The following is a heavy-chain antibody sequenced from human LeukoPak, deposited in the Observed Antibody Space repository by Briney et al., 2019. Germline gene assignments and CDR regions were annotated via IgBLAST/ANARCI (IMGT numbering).Heavy chain of an antibody. D-gene: IGHD4-17*01. Sequence: ASVKVSCKASGYTFNSYGITWVRQAPGQGLEWMGWISVYNGNTNYAQKFRGRVTMTTDKSTTTAYIELRSLRPDDTAVYYCAREVMDDYGDPYYFDYWGQGTLVTVSS. CDR2: ISVYNGNT. V-gene: IGHV1-18*01. J-gene: IGHJ4*02. CDR1: GYTFNSYG. CDR3: AREVMDDYGDPYYFDY.